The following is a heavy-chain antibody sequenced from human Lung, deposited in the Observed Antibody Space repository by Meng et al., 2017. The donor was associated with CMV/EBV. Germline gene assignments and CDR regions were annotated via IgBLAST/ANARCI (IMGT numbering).Heavy chain of an antibody. J-gene: IGHJ3*02. CDR1: GGSFSGYY. V-gene: IGHV4-34*01. CDR2: INHSGST. D-gene: IGHD3-3*01. Sequence: SXTXSLXCAVYGGSFSGYYWSWIRQPPGKGLEWIGEINHSGSTNYNPSLKSRVTISVDTSKNQFSLKLSSVTAADTAVYYCARLRFLEWLPLDAFDIWGQGTMVTVSS. CDR3: ARLRFLEWLPLDAFDI.